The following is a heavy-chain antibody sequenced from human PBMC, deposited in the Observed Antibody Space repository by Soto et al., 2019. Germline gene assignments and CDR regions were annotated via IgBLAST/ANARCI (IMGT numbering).Heavy chain of an antibody. CDR2: IYYSGST. Sequence: SETLSLTCTVSGGSISSYYLSWIRQPPGKGLEWIGYIYYSGSTNYNPSLKSRVTISVDTSKNQFSLKLSSVTAADTAVYYCARSVWGFDWLGSNWFDPWGQGTLVTVYS. D-gene: IGHD3-9*01. CDR3: ARSVWGFDWLGSNWFDP. J-gene: IGHJ5*02. CDR1: GGSISSYY. V-gene: IGHV4-59*01.